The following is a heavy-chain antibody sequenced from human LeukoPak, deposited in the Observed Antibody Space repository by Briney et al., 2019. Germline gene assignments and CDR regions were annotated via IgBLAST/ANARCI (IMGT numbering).Heavy chain of an antibody. CDR3: ARDFLLPGSWYYFDY. CDR1: GLTFSSYS. D-gene: IGHD6-13*01. Sequence: PGGSLRLSCAASGLTFSSYSMNWVRQAPGKGLEWVSSISSSSSYIYYADSVKGRFTISRDNAKNSLYLQMNSLRAEDTAVYYCARDFLLPGSWYYFDYWGQGTLVTVSS. V-gene: IGHV3-21*01. CDR2: ISSSSSYI. J-gene: IGHJ4*02.